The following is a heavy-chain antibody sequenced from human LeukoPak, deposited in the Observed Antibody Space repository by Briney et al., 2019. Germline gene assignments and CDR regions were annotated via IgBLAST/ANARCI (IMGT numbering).Heavy chain of an antibody. Sequence: SETLSLTCTVSGGSISSTDHYWSWIRQPPGKGLEWIGNIFQSGSTNYNPSLKSRVTISVDTSKNQFSLKLSSVTAADTAVYYCARVMPASYGDSFYFDYWGQGTLVTVSS. J-gene: IGHJ4*02. V-gene: IGHV4-39*07. D-gene: IGHD4-17*01. CDR2: IFQSGST. CDR1: GGSISSTDHY. CDR3: ARVMPASYGDSFYFDY.